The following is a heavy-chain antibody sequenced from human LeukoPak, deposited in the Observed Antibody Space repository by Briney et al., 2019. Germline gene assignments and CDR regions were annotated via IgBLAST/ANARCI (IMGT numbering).Heavy chain of an antibody. CDR3: AREGITIIGVVIKGYFDY. Sequence: GRSLRLPCAASGFTFSSYAMHWVRQAPGKGLEGVAVISYDGSNKYYADSAKGRFTISRDNSKNTLYLQMNSLRAEDTAVYYCAREGITIIGVVIKGYFDYWGQGTLVTVSS. CDR1: GFTFSSYA. V-gene: IGHV3-30-3*01. J-gene: IGHJ4*02. CDR2: ISYDGSNK. D-gene: IGHD3-3*01.